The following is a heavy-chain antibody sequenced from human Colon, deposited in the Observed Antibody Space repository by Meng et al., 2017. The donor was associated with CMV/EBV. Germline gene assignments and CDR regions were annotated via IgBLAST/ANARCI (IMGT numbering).Heavy chain of an antibody. J-gene: IGHJ4*02. CDR2: ISHDGSKK. D-gene: IGHD3-22*01. CDR1: GFTFSSYG. CDR3: AKGSDYYPLDS. Sequence: LSCAASGFTFSSYGMHWVRQAPGKGLEWVAVISHDGSKKNFADSVKGRFTISRDNSKNTLFLQMSSLRADDTAVYHCAKGSDYYPLDSWGQGTLVTVSS. V-gene: IGHV3-30-3*01.